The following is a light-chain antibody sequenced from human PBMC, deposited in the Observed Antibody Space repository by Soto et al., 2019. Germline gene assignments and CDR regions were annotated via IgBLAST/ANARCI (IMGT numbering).Light chain of an antibody. V-gene: IGKV3-15*01. CDR2: DAS. J-gene: IGKJ1*01. CDR3: QHYNNWPPWT. CDR1: QSVSSR. Sequence: EIVMTQSPATLSVSPGERATLSCRASQSVSSRLAWYQQKPGQAPRLLIHDASTRATGVPARFSGSGSGTEFTLTISSLQAEDFAIYYCQHYNNWPPWTFGQGTKVDIK.